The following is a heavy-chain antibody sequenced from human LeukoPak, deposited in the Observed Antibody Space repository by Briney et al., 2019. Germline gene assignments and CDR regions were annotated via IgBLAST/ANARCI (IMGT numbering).Heavy chain of an antibody. CDR1: GYTFTSYG. CDR2: INTNTGNP. D-gene: IGHD1-26*01. J-gene: IGHJ6*03. Sequence: GASVKVSCKASGYTFTSYGIHWVRQAPGQGLDWMGWINTNTGNPTYAQGFTGRFVFSLETSVSTSYLQITSLKAEDTAVYYCARGRGSFARLGYFYYYIDVWGQGTTVSVSS. V-gene: IGHV7-4-1*02. CDR3: ARGRGSFARLGYFYYYIDV.